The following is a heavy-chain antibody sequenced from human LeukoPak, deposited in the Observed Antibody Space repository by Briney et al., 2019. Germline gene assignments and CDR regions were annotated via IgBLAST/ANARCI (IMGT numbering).Heavy chain of an antibody. CDR3: AREGSGSRFDY. Sequence: SETLSLTCTVSGGSISSYYWSWIRQPPGKGLEWIGYIYYSGSTNYTPSLKSRVTISVDTSKNQFSLKLSSVTAADTAVYYCAREGSGSRFDYWGQGTLVTVSS. CDR2: IYYSGST. D-gene: IGHD1-26*01. J-gene: IGHJ4*02. CDR1: GGSISSYY. V-gene: IGHV4-59*01.